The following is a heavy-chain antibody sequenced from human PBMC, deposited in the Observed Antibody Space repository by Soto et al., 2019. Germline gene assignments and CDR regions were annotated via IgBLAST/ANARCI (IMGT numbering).Heavy chain of an antibody. D-gene: IGHD1-7*01. CDR2: MNPNSGNT. V-gene: IGHV1-8*01. CDR3: AREPKWNYENAFDI. Sequence: ASVKVSCKASGYTFTSYDINWVRQATGQGLEWMGWMNPNSGNTGYAQKFQGRVTMTRNTSISTAYMELSSLRSEDTAVYYCAREPKWNYENAFDIWGQGTMVTVSS. CDR1: GYTFTSYD. J-gene: IGHJ3*02.